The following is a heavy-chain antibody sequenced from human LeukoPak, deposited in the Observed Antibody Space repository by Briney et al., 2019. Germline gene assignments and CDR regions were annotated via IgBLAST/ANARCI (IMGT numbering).Heavy chain of an antibody. CDR2: INYSGRT. D-gene: IGHD2-2*01. Sequence: PSETLPLTCSVSGSSISSSSYCWGWIRQPPGKGLEWIGSINYSGRTDYNPSLKSRVTISIDTSKNQLSLKQRSVTAADTAVYYCARREDTSWYYFDFWGQGTQVTVSS. V-gene: IGHV4-39*01. J-gene: IGHJ4*02. CDR3: ARREDTSWYYFDF. CDR1: GSSISSSSYC.